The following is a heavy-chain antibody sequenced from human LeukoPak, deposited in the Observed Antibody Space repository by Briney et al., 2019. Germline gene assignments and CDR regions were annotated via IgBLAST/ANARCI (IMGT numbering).Heavy chain of an antibody. J-gene: IGHJ4*02. CDR1: GGSISSGGYS. Sequence: SQTLSLTCAVSGGSISSGGYSWSWIRQPPGKGLEWIGYIYHSGSTYYNPSLKSRVTISVGRSKNQFSLKLSSVTAADTAVYYCARGEGYNFDYWGQGTLVTVSS. V-gene: IGHV4-30-2*01. D-gene: IGHD5-24*01. CDR2: IYHSGST. CDR3: ARGEGYNFDY.